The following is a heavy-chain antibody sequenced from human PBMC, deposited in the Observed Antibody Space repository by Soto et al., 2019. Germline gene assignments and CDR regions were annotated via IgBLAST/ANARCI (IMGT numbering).Heavy chain of an antibody. V-gene: IGHV4-30-2*01. CDR1: GGSISSGGYS. CDR2: IYHSGST. D-gene: IGHD3-10*01. Sequence: QLQLQESGSGLVKPSQTLSLTCAVSGGSISSGGYSWSWIRQPPGKGLEWIGYIYHSGSTYYNPSLKSRVTISVDRSKNQFSLKLSSVTAADTAVYYCARAAYYYGSGSALDFDYWGQGTLVTVSS. J-gene: IGHJ4*02. CDR3: ARAAYYYGSGSALDFDY.